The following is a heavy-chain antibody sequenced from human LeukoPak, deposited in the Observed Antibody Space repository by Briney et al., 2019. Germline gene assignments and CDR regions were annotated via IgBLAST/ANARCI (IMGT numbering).Heavy chain of an antibody. D-gene: IGHD3-22*01. Sequence: GGSLRLSCAASGFIFSSSAMNWVRQAPGKGLEWVSSISSSSSYIYYADSVKGRFTISRDNAKNSLYVQMDSLRAEDTAVYYCARGDSSGYVCDYWGQGTLVTVSS. CDR2: ISSSSSYI. CDR1: GFIFSSSA. V-gene: IGHV3-21*06. J-gene: IGHJ4*02. CDR3: ARGDSSGYVCDY.